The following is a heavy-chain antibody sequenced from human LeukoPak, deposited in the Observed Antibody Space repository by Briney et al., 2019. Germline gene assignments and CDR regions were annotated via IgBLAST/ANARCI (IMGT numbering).Heavy chain of an antibody. Sequence: PSETLSLTCTVSGDSISSGDYYWSWIRQPAGKGLEWIGRISSSGSTNYNPSLKSRVTISVDTSKNQFSLKLSSVTAADTAVYYCARVHSEGDYGDYRRVDDYYYYYMDVWGKGTTVTVSS. CDR1: GDSISSGDYY. J-gene: IGHJ6*03. V-gene: IGHV4-61*02. D-gene: IGHD4-17*01. CDR3: ARVHSEGDYGDYRRVDDYYYYYMDV. CDR2: ISSSGST.